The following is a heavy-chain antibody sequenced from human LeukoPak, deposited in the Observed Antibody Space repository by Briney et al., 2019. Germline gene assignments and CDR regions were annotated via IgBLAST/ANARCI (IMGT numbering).Heavy chain of an antibody. J-gene: IGHJ6*02. Sequence: ASVKVSCKASGYTFTSYDINWVRQATGQGLEWMGWMNPNSGNTGYAQKFQGRVTMTRNTSISTAYMELSSLRSEDTAVYYCARGSIAAAHMDVWGQGTTVTVSS. CDR2: MNPNSGNT. V-gene: IGHV1-8*01. CDR1: GYTFTSYD. D-gene: IGHD6-13*01. CDR3: ARGSIAAAHMDV.